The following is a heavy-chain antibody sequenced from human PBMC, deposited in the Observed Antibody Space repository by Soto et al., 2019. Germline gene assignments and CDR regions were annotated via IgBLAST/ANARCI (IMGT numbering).Heavy chain of an antibody. CDR3: ARDDDYPDNGFDY. D-gene: IGHD4-17*01. CDR2: ILNDASGH. J-gene: IGHJ4*02. V-gene: IGHV3-33*01. Sequence: QVQLVESGGGVVQPGTSLRLSCAASGFTFSRHGMHWVRQTPGKGLECLAVILNDASGHWYADSVKGRFTISRDNFENPLYLQMNGLRLEDTAMYYCARDDDYPDNGFDYWGQGTLVTVSS. CDR1: GFTFSRHG.